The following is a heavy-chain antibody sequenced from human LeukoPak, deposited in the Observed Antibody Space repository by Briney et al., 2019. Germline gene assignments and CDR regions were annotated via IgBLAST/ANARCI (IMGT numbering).Heavy chain of an antibody. CDR3: ARSSRYGSCDY. D-gene: IGHD3-16*01. J-gene: IGHJ4*02. V-gene: IGHV4-61*01. Sequence: PSETLSLTCTVSGGSVSSGSYYWSWIRQPPGKGLEWIGYIYYIGTTNYNPPLKSRVTISADTSKNQFSLKLSSVTAADTAVYYCARSSRYGSCDYWGQGTLVTASS. CDR1: GGSVSSGSYY. CDR2: IYYIGTT.